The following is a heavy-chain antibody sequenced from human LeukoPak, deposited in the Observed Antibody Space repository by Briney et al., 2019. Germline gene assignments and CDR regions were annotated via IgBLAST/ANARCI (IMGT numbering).Heavy chain of an antibody. Sequence: SVKVSCKASGRTFSSYAISWVRQAPGQGLEWMGGIIPIFGTANYAQKFQDRVTTTTDESTSTAYMELSSLRSEDTAVYYCAGVRSTVPAVVSSSSFKGAFDIWGQGTMVTVSS. J-gene: IGHJ3*02. D-gene: IGHD2-2*01. CDR1: GRTFSSYA. V-gene: IGHV1-69*05. CDR3: AGVRSTVPAVVSSSSFKGAFDI. CDR2: IIPIFGTA.